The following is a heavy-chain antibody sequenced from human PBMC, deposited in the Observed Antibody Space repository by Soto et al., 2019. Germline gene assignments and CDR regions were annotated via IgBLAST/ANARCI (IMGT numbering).Heavy chain of an antibody. CDR2: ISSDGSTK. CDR1: GSTFSTCG. CDR3: AKDRRGVPCTTTTCYTSWFDP. D-gene: IGHD2-2*02. Sequence: PGGSLRLSCEASGSTFSTCGMHWVRQAPGKGLEWAAVISSDGSTKYYAESVKGRFTISRDNSKDTLYLQMNSLRAEDTAMYHYAKDRRGVPCTTTTCYTSWFDPWGQGTLVTVSS. V-gene: IGHV3-30*18. J-gene: IGHJ5*02.